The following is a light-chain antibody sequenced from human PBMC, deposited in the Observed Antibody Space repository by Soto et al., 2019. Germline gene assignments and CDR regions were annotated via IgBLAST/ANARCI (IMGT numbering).Light chain of an antibody. V-gene: IGLV2-8*01. J-gene: IGLJ2*01. CDR1: SSDIDGGSNY. CDR2: EVS. Sequence: QSALTQPPSASGSPGQSVTISCTGTSSDIDGGSNYVSWYQQHPGKAPKLIIYEVSKRPSGVPDRFSGSKSGNTASLTVSGLQAEDEADYFFSSYACSNNNAIFGGGNKVTVL. CDR3: SSYACSNNNAI.